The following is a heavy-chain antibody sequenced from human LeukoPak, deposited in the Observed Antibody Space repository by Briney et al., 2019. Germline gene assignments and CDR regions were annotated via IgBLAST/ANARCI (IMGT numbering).Heavy chain of an antibody. J-gene: IGHJ4*02. CDR2: FYSGGST. CDR1: GFTVSSNY. Sequence: GGSLRLSCAASGFTVSSNYMSWVRQAPGKGLEWVSIFYSGGSTYYADSVKGRFTISRDLSKNTVYLQMNSLRAEDTAVYYCARDHCSGDSCKIDHWGQGTLVTVSS. V-gene: IGHV3-53*01. D-gene: IGHD2-15*01. CDR3: ARDHCSGDSCKIDH.